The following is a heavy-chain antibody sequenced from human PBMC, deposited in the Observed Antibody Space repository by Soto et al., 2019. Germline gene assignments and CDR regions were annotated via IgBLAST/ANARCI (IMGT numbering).Heavy chain of an antibody. Sequence: GGSLRLSCVASGLTFSNFAMSWVRQAPGKGLEWVSAISASGGSTYYADSVKGRFTISRDNSKNTLYLQMKRLRVEDTAVYYCAKDERTNRATWRNWFEPWGQGTQVTVSS. D-gene: IGHD1-26*01. CDR3: AKDERTNRATWRNWFEP. CDR2: ISASGGST. CDR1: GLTFSNFA. J-gene: IGHJ5*02. V-gene: IGHV3-23*01.